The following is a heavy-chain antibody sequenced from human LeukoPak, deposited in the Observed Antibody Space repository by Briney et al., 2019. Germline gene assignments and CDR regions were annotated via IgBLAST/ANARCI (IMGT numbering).Heavy chain of an antibody. D-gene: IGHD2-21*02. J-gene: IGHJ6*02. Sequence: PGGSLRLSCAASGFTFSSYWMSWVRQAPGKGLEWVANIKQDGSEKYYVDSVKGRFTIPRDNAKNSLYLQMNSLRAEDTAVYYCARAYCGGDCVGMDVWGQGTTVTVSS. CDR1: GFTFSSYW. CDR3: ARAYCGGDCVGMDV. CDR2: IKQDGSEK. V-gene: IGHV3-7*01.